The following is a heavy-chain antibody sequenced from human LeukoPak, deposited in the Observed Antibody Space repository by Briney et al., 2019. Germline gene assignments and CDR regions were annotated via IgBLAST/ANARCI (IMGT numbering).Heavy chain of an antibody. V-gene: IGHV4-38-2*01. CDR2: IYHSGST. Sequence: MTSETLFLTCAVSGGSISSGYYWGWIRQSPGKGLEWIGSIYHSGSTYYNPSLKSRVTISVDTSKNQFSLKLSSVTAADTAVYYCAKSRSGAGLFDSWGQGTLVTVSS. D-gene: IGHD6-13*01. CDR3: AKSRSGAGLFDS. J-gene: IGHJ4*02. CDR1: GGSISSGYY.